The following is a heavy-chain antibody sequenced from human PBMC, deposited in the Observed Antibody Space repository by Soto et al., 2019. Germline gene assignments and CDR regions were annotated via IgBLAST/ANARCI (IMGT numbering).Heavy chain of an antibody. J-gene: IGHJ2*01. CDR1: GGSISSSSFY. V-gene: IGHV4-39*01. CDR2: IYFSGPT. CDR3: ARHAGGYTAWYFDL. Sequence: QLQLQESGPGLVKPSETLSLTCTVSGGSISSSSFYCGWLRQPPGKGLEWIGSIYFSGPTYYNPSLKSRLTVTVDTSKNQFSLKLSSVTATDTAVYYCARHAGGYTAWYFDLWGRGTLVTVSS. D-gene: IGHD5-12*01.